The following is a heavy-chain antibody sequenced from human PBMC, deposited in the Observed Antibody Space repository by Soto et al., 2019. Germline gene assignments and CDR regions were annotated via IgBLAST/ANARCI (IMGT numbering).Heavy chain of an antibody. CDR2: IRSKAYGGTT. V-gene: IGHV3-49*03. CDR3: TSRNWNSDDYYYYYMDV. CDR1: GFTLGDYA. Sequence: GGSLRLSCTASGFTLGDYAMSWFRQAPGKGLEWVGFIRSKAYGGTTEYAASVKGRFTISRDDSKSIAYLQMNSLKTEDTAVYYCTSRNWNSDDYYYYYMDVWGKGTTVTVSS. D-gene: IGHD1-20*01. J-gene: IGHJ6*03.